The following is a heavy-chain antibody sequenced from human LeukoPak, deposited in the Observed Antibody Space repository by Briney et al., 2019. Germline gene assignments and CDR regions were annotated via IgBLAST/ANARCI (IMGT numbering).Heavy chain of an antibody. CDR3: ARRQDIVATISDYYFDY. Sequence: ASVTVSCKASGGTFSSYAISWVRQAPGQGLEWMGGIIPIFGTANYAQKFQGRVTITADESTSTAYMELSSLRSEDTAVYYCARRQDIVATISDYYFDYWGQGTLVTVSS. V-gene: IGHV1-69*13. CDR2: IIPIFGTA. J-gene: IGHJ4*02. D-gene: IGHD5-12*01. CDR1: GGTFSSYA.